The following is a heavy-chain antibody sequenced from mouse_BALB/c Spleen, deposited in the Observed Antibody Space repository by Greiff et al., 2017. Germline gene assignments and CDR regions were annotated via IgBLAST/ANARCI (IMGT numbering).Heavy chain of an antibody. V-gene: IGHV1S81*02. D-gene: IGHD1-1*01. Sequence: QVQLQQPGAELVKPGASVKLSCTASGYTFTSYWMHWVKQRPGQGLEWIGEINPSNGRTNYNEKFKSKATLTVDKSSSTAYMQLSSLTSEDSAVYYCARCEDYYGSSYCWYFDVWGAGTTVTVSS. J-gene: IGHJ1*01. CDR1: GYTFTSYW. CDR2: INPSNGRT. CDR3: ARCEDYYGSSYCWYFDV.